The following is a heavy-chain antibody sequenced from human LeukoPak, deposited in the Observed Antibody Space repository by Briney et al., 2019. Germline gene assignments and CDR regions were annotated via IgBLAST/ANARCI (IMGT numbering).Heavy chain of an antibody. D-gene: IGHD5-24*01. CDR3: ASHIPSWRGDGYNLDY. J-gene: IGHJ4*02. CDR2: IIPILGIA. CDR1: GGTFSSYT. V-gene: IGHV1-69*02. Sequence: SVKVSCKASGGTFSSYTISWVRQAPGQGLEWMGRIIPILGIANYAQKLQGRVTITADKSTSTAYMQLSSLRSEDTAVYYCASHIPSWRGDGYNLDYWGQGTLVTVSS.